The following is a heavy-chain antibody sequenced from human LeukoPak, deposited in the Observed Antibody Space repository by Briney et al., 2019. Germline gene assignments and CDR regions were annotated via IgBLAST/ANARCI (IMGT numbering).Heavy chain of an antibody. CDR1: GFTVSSNY. CDR3: ARDGSGSDAFDI. D-gene: IGHD6-19*01. J-gene: IGHJ3*02. V-gene: IGHV3-66*01. Sequence: GGSLRLSCAASGFTVSSNYMSWVRQPPGKGLEWVSVIYTVGNTDYADSVKGRFTISRDNSKNTLYLQMNSLRTEDTAVYYCARDGSGSDAFDIWGQGTMVTVSS. CDR2: IYTVGNT.